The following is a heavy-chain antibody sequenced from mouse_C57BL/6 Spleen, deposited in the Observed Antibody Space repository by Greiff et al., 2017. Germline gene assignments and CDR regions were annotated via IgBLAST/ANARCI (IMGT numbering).Heavy chain of an antibody. D-gene: IGHD1-1*01. Sequence: EVQLQQSGPELVKPGASVKIPCKASGYTFTDYNMDWVKQSHGKSLEWIGDINPNNGGTIYNQKFKGKATLTVDKSSRTAYMELRSLTSEDTAVYYCARGYYGSSYLFAYWGQGTLVTVSA. V-gene: IGHV1-18*01. CDR2: INPNNGGT. CDR1: GYTFTDYN. J-gene: IGHJ3*01. CDR3: ARGYYGSSYLFAY.